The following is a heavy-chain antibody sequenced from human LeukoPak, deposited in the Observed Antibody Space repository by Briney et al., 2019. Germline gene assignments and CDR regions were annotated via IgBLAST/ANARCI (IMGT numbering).Heavy chain of an antibody. CDR1: GGSISSYY. V-gene: IGHV4-59*01. J-gene: IGHJ5*02. Sequence: PSETLSLTCTVSGGSISSYYWTWIRQPPGKGLERLGYIYYSGTTNYNPSLKSRVTISLDTSKNQFSLKLISVTAADTAVYYCARGVCSGGSCWGGWFDPWGQGTLVTVSS. CDR3: ARGVCSGGSCWGGWFDP. CDR2: IYYSGTT. D-gene: IGHD2-15*01.